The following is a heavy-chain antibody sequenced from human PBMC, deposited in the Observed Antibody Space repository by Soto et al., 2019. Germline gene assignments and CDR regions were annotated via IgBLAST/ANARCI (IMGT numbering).Heavy chain of an antibody. CDR1: GGSISSGGYS. D-gene: IGHD2-21*02. V-gene: IGHV4-30-2*01. CDR3: ARFRGTAILDY. CDR2: LYHTGNT. Sequence: SETLSLTCAVSGGSISSGGYSWSWIRQPPGKALEWIAYLYHTGNTYYHPSLESRVTMSVDTSKDQFSLKLTSVTAADTAVYYCARFRGTAILDYWGQGALVTVS. J-gene: IGHJ4*02.